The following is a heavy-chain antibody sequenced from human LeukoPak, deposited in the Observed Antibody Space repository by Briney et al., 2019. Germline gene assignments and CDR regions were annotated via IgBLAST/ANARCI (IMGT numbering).Heavy chain of an antibody. Sequence: GGSLRLSCAASGFTFSSYAMSWVRQAPGKGLEWVSAISGSDGSTYYADSVKGRFTISRDNSKNTLYLQMNSLRAEDTAVYYCAKRSRDVVLGYMDVWGKGTTVTVSS. CDR2: ISGSDGST. CDR3: AKRSRDVVLGYMDV. J-gene: IGHJ6*03. D-gene: IGHD2-15*01. V-gene: IGHV3-23*01. CDR1: GFTFSSYA.